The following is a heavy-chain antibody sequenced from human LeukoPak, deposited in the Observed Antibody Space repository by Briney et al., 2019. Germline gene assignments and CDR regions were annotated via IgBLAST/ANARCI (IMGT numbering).Heavy chain of an antibody. V-gene: IGHV4-34*01. CDR2: INHSGST. CDR1: GGSFSGYY. J-gene: IGHJ5*02. D-gene: IGHD6-13*01. CDR3: ARRRGKYSSSWYLFDP. Sequence: SETLSLTCTVYGGSFSGYYWSWIRQPPGKGLEWIGEINHSGSTNYNPSLKSRVTISVDTSKNQFSLKLSSVTAADTAVYYCARRRGKYSSSWYLFDPWGQGTLVTVSS.